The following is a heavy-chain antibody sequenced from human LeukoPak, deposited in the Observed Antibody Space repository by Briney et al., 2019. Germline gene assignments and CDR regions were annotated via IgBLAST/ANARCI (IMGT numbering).Heavy chain of an antibody. J-gene: IGHJ5*02. Sequence: HPGGSLRLSCAASGFTFSSFGIHWVRQAPGKGLEWVAVISYDGSNKYYADSVKGRFTVSRDNSKNTLYLQIDSLRAKDTALYYGAKSSSGGRCYSVGGCLFDPWGQGTLVTVSS. D-gene: IGHD2-15*01. V-gene: IGHV3-30*18. CDR2: ISYDGSNK. CDR1: GFTFSSFG. CDR3: AKSSSGGRCYSVGGCLFDP.